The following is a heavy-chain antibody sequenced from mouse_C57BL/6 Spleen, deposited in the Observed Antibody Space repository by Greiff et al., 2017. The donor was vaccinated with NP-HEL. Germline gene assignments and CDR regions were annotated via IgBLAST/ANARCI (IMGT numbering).Heavy chain of an antibody. CDR1: GYSITSGYY. V-gene: IGHV3-6*01. Sequence: ESGPGLVKPSQSLSLTCSVTGYSITSGYYWNWIRQFPGNKLEWMGYISYDGSNNYNPSLKNRISITRDTSKNQFFLKLNSVTTEDTATYSCARGDLYYCDYWGQGTTLTVSS. CDR3: ARGDLYYCDY. J-gene: IGHJ2*01. CDR2: ISYDGSN.